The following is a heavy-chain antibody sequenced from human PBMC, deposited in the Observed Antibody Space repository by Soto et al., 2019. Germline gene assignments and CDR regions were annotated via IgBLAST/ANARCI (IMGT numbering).Heavy chain of an antibody. CDR2: IWCDGSNK. D-gene: IGHD6-19*01. CDR3: ARDGMYSSGFDY. CDR1: GFTFSSYG. Sequence: PGGSLRLSCAASGFTFSSYGMHWVRQAPGKGLEWVAVIWCDGSNKYYADSVKGRFTISRDNSKNTLYLQMNSLRAEDTAVYYCARDGMYSSGFDYWGQGTLVTVSS. J-gene: IGHJ4*02. V-gene: IGHV3-33*01.